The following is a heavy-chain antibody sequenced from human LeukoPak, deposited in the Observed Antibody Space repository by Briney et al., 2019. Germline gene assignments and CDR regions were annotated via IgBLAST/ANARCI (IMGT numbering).Heavy chain of an antibody. CDR3: ASLTYYYDSSGYWEY. V-gene: IGHV3-21*01. Sequence: GGSLRLSCAASGFTFSSYSMNWVRQAPGKGLEWVSSISSSSSYIYYADSVKGRFTISRDNAKNSLYLQMNSLRAEDTAVYYCASLTYYYDSSGYWEYWSQGTLVTVSS. J-gene: IGHJ4*02. D-gene: IGHD3-22*01. CDR2: ISSSSSYI. CDR1: GFTFSSYS.